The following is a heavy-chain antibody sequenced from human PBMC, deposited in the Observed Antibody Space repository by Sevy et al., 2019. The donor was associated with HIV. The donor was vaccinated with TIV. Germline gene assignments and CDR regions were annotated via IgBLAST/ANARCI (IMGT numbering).Heavy chain of an antibody. CDR2: IYYSGSA. J-gene: IGHJ4*02. V-gene: IGHV4-39*02. Sequence: SETLSLTCTVSGGSISSSNYYWGWIRQPPGKGLEWIGSIYYSGSAYYNPSLKGRVTISVDTSKNQFSLKVRSVTATDTAVYYCAREGPRIAQFDNWGQGTLVTVSS. D-gene: IGHD6-13*01. CDR1: GGSISSSNYY. CDR3: AREGPRIAQFDN.